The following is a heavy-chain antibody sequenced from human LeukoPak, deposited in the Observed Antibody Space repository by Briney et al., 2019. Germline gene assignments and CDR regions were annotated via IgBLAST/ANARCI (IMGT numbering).Heavy chain of an antibody. V-gene: IGHV3-33*06. Sequence: GRSLRLSCAVSGFSFITYGMNWVLQAPGKGLEWVAAIWHDGSNKYYADSVKGRFTISRDNSRDTLYLQMNSLRAEDTAVYYCAKGYYDYVWGSYYFDYWGQGTLVTVSS. D-gene: IGHD3-16*01. CDR1: GFSFITYG. J-gene: IGHJ4*02. CDR3: AKGYYDYVWGSYYFDY. CDR2: IWHDGSNK.